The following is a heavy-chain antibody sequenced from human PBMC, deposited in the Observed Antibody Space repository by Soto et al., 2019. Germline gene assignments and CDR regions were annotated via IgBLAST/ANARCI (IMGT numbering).Heavy chain of an antibody. J-gene: IGHJ6*02. CDR2: IRSKANSYAT. CDR3: TRPGSTVTTERNYYGMDV. Sequence: EVQLVDSGGGLVQPGGSLKLSCAASGFTFSGSAMHWVRQASGKWLEWVGRIRSKANSYATADAASVKGRFTISIDDSKNTAYVQMNSLKTEDTAVYYCTRPGSTVTTERNYYGMDVWGQGTTVTVSS. V-gene: IGHV3-73*01. D-gene: IGHD4-17*01. CDR1: GFTFSGSA.